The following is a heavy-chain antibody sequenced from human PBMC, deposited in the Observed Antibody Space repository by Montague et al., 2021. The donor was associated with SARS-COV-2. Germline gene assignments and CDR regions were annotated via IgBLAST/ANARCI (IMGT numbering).Heavy chain of an antibody. CDR1: GGSVTSGDYY. CDR3: ATEMPAYDVFDI. CDR2: LYNTGRT. J-gene: IGHJ3*02. D-gene: IGHD2-2*01. V-gene: IGHV4-61*08. Sequence: SETLSLTCTVSGGSVTSGDYYWTWIRQPPGKGLEWNGYLYNTGRTNYNPSLKSRITISMDTSKNQFSLKVDSVSAADTAVYSCATEMPAYDVFDIWGQGTMVTVSS.